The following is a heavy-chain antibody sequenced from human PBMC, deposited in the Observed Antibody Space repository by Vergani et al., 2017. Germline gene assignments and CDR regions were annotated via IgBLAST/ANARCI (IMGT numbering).Heavy chain of an antibody. V-gene: IGHV3-73*02. CDR2: IRSNYAT. D-gene: IGHD5-12*01. Sequence: EVQLVESGGGLVQPGGSLKLSCAASGFTFSGSAMHWVRQASGKGLEWVGRIRSNYATAYVGSVKGRFTISRDDSKNTAYLQMNSLKTEDTAVYYCTRAQDRIMAYWFDPWGQGTLVTVSS. CDR3: TRAQDRIMAYWFDP. J-gene: IGHJ5*02. CDR1: GFTFSGSA.